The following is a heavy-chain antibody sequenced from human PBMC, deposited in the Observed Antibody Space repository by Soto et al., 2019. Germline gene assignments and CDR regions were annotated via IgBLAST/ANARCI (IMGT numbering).Heavy chain of an antibody. D-gene: IGHD6-6*01. CDR1: GDSIKTETW. CDR3: AREARLPRFDS. J-gene: IGHJ5*01. Sequence: QVHLQESGPGLVKPSETLSLTCAVSGDSIKTETWWSWLRQLPGTGLEWIGAIKHTGDANANPAPPRRVSMSVARPKNQFFLTLPSVSAADTAVSFCAREARLPRFDSWGQGTLVTVSS. CDR2: IKHTGDA. V-gene: IGHV4-4*02.